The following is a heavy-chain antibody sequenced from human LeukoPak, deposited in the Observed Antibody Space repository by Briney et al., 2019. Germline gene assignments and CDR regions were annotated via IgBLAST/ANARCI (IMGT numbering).Heavy chain of an antibody. CDR1: GGSFSGYY. Sequence: SETLSLTCAVYGGSFSGYYWSWIRQPPGKGLEWIGEINHSGSTNYNPSLKSRVTISVDTSKNQFSLKLSSVTAADTAVYYCARLDRRRFSGYSYGWGYYFDYWGQGTLVTVSS. J-gene: IGHJ4*02. D-gene: IGHD5-18*01. CDR3: ARLDRRRFSGYSYGWGYYFDY. V-gene: IGHV4-34*01. CDR2: INHSGST.